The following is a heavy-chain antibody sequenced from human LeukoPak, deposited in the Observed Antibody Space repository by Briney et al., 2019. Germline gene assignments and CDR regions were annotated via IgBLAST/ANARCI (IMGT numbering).Heavy chain of an antibody. Sequence: GSLRLSCAVSGFTFSDYAMTWVRQAPGKGLEWSGYIYYSGSTNYNPSLKRRVTISVDTSKNQFSLKRSSVTAADTAVYYCARRNYDILAGYYTSWGYYYMDVWGKGTTVTVSS. CDR3: ARRNYDILAGYYTSWGYYYMDV. V-gene: IGHV4-59*01. CDR1: GFTFSDYA. D-gene: IGHD3-9*01. J-gene: IGHJ6*03. CDR2: IYYSGST.